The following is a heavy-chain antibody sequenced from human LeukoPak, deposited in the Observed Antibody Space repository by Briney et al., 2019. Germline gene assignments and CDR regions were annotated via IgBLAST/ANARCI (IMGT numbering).Heavy chain of an antibody. Sequence: ASVKVSCKASGYTFTSYGISWVRQAPGQGLEWMGWISAYNGNTNYAQKLQGRVTMTTDTSTSTAYMELRSLRSDDTAVYYCARVQARWLQLQSYYFDYWGQGTLVTVSS. V-gene: IGHV1-18*01. D-gene: IGHD5-24*01. J-gene: IGHJ4*02. CDR3: ARVQARWLQLQSYYFDY. CDR1: GYTFTSYG. CDR2: ISAYNGNT.